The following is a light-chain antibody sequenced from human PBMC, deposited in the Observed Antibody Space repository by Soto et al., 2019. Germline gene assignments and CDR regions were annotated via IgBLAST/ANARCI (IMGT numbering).Light chain of an antibody. CDR1: QSVSSN. CDR2: GTS. CDR3: QQYNNWPLYT. Sequence: EIVMTQSPATLSVSPGERATLSCRASQSVSSNLAWYQQKPGQAPRLLIYGTSTRATGIPARFSGSGSGTEFTLTISSLQSEDFALYYCQQYNNWPLYTFGQRTKLEIK. V-gene: IGKV3-15*01. J-gene: IGKJ2*01.